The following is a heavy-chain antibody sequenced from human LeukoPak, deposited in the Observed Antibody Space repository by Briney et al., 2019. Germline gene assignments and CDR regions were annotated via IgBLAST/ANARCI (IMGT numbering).Heavy chain of an antibody. CDR3: AELGITMIGGV. CDR2: ISSSGSTI. CDR1: GFTFSNYL. V-gene: IGHV3-48*03. Sequence: GSLRLSCAASGFTFSNYLMTWVRQAPGKGLEWVSYISSSGSTIYYADSVKGRFTISRDNAKNSLYLQMNSLRAEDTAVYYCAELGITMIGGVWGKGTTVTISS. D-gene: IGHD3-10*02. J-gene: IGHJ6*04.